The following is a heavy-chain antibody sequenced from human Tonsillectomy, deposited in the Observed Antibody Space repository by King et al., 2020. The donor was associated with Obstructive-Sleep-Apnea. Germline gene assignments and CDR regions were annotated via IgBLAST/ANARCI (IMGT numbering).Heavy chain of an antibody. CDR1: RGYISSGTYS. CDR3: ARVWGYSGYGQKWFDP. Sequence: QLQLQESGSGLVKPSQTLSLTCAVSRGYISSGTYSWSWIRQPPGKGLEWIGYIYHSGSTYYNPSLRSRLTISVDRSKNQFSLKLTSVTAADTAVYYCARVWGYSGYGQKWFDPWGQGTLVTVSS. CDR2: IYHSGST. V-gene: IGHV4-30-2*01. J-gene: IGHJ5*02. D-gene: IGHD5-12*01.